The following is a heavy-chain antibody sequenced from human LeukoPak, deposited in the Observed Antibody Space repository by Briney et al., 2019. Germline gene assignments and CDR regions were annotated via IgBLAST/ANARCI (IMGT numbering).Heavy chain of an antibody. CDR1: GFTFSNNW. CDR3: AININWSFGS. CDR2: IKPDGSNE. V-gene: IGHV3-7*01. D-gene: IGHD1-1*01. Sequence: GGSLRLFCGASGFTFSNNWMSWVRQAPGKGLEWMANIKPDGSNEYYADSVKGRFTISRDNAKNSLYLHMNSLRVEDTAIYYCAININWSFGSWGQGDVVIVSS. J-gene: IGHJ4*02.